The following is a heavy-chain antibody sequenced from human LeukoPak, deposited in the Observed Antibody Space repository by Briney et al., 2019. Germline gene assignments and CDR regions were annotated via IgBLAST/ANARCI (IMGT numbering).Heavy chain of an antibody. CDR3: AKDFAVTGYDILTGYYEGEGYFDY. D-gene: IGHD3-9*01. V-gene: IGHV3-23*01. J-gene: IGHJ4*02. CDR1: GFTFSSYA. Sequence: PGGSLRLSCAASGFTFSSYAMSWVRQAPGKGLEWVSAISGSGGSTYYADSVKGRFTISRDNSKNTLYLQMNSLRAEDTAVYYCAKDFAVTGYDILTGYYEGEGYFDYWGQGTLVTVSS. CDR2: ISGSGGST.